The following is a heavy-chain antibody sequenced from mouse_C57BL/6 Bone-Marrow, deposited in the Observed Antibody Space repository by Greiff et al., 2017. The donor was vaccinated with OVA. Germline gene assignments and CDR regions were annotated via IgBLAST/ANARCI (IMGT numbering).Heavy chain of an antibody. V-gene: IGHV1-81*01. D-gene: IGHD1-1*01. CDR3: ARLRDGSSYYWYFDV. J-gene: IGHJ1*03. CDR1: GYTFTSYG. CDR2: IYPRSGNT. Sequence: QVQLKESGAELARPGASVKLSCKASGYTFTSYGISWVKQRTGQGLEWIGEIYPRSGNTYYNEKFKGTAPLTADKSSSTAYMELRSLTSEDSAVYFCARLRDGSSYYWYFDVWGTGTTVTVSS.